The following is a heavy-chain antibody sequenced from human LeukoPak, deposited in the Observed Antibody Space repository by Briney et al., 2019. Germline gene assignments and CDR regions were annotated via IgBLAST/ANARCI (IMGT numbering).Heavy chain of an antibody. CDR1: GFTFNTYG. V-gene: IGHV1-18*01. J-gene: IGHJ5*02. Sequence: ASVKVSCKTSGFTFNTYGIAWVRQAPGQGLEWMGWISAYNGNTNYAQNLQDRVTMTTDTSTTTAYMELRGLRSDDTAVYYCAREGSLHHSGDHYLSWFDPWGQGTLVTVPS. CDR3: AREGSLHHSGDHYLSWFDP. D-gene: IGHD2-15*01. CDR2: ISAYNGNT.